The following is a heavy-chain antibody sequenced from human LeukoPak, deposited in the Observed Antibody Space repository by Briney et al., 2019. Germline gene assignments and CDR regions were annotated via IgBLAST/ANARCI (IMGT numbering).Heavy chain of an antibody. V-gene: IGHV3-30*02. CDR3: AKDLYRSGFYPTTFDY. Sequence: PGGSLRLSCAASGFTFGTYGMHWVRQAPGKGLEWVAFIRADGSEKYYADSVKGQITISRDSSKNTLYLQMNSLRAEDTAVYYCAKDLYRSGFYPTTFDYWGQGTLVTVSS. CDR1: GFTFGTYG. D-gene: IGHD6-19*01. CDR2: IRADGSEK. J-gene: IGHJ4*02.